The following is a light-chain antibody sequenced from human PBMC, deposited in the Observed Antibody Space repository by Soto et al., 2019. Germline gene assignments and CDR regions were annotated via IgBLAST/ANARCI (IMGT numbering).Light chain of an antibody. CDR2: SAS. V-gene: IGKV3-20*01. CDR3: QQYGRT. CDR1: QSVSSNY. J-gene: IGKJ1*01. Sequence: EIVLTQSPGTLSLSAGERATLSCRANQSVSSNYLTWYQQKPGQAPRLLIFSASTMATGIPDRFTGSGSGTDFILTISRLEPEDSAVYYCQQYGRTFGQGTKVEIK.